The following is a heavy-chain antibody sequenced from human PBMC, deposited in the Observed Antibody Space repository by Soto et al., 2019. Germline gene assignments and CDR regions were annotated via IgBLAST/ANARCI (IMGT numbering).Heavy chain of an antibody. D-gene: IGHD3-22*01. CDR1: GFTFSSHA. CDR2: ISYDGSNK. Sequence: QVQLVESGGGVVQPGRSLRLSCAASGFTFSSHAMHWVRQAPGKGLEWVAVISYDGSNKYYADSVKGRFTISRDNSKNTLYLHMNSLRAEDTAVYYCARAIVVVIDYWGQGTLVTVSS. J-gene: IGHJ4*02. V-gene: IGHV3-30-3*01. CDR3: ARAIVVVIDY.